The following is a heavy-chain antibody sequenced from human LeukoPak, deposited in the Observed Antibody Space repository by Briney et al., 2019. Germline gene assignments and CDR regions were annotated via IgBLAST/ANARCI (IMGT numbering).Heavy chain of an antibody. CDR1: GGTFSSYA. CDR2: IIPIFGIA. D-gene: IGHD6-19*01. Sequence: GASVKVSCKASGGTFSSYAISWVRQAPGQGLEWMGGIIPIFGIANYAQKFQGRVTITTDESTSTAYMELSSLRSEDTAVYYCARDRSSGWTHNWFDPWGQGTLVTVSS. J-gene: IGHJ5*02. V-gene: IGHV1-69*05. CDR3: ARDRSSGWTHNWFDP.